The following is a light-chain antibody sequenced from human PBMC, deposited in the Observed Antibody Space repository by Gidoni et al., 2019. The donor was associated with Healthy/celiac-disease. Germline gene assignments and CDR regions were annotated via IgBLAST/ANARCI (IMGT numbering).Light chain of an antibody. CDR3: CSYAGSSTPWV. V-gene: IGLV2-23*02. CDR2: EVS. CDR1: SSDVGSYNL. Sequence: QSALTQPASVSASPGQAITISCTGTSSDVGSYNLVSWYQQHPGKAPKLMIYEVSKRPSGVSNRFSGSKSGNTASLTSSGLQAEDEADYYCCSYAGSSTPWVFGGGTKLTVL. J-gene: IGLJ3*02.